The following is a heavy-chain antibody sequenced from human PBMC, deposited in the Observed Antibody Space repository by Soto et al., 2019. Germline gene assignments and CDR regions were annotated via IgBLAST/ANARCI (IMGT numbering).Heavy chain of an antibody. CDR2: IYYDGST. CDR1: GGSITSTIDY. V-gene: IGHV4-39*01. Sequence: PSETLSLTCSVSGGSITSTIDYWGWIRQSPGKGLEWIGNIYYDGSTFYNPSLKSRVTIYVDTSKRQFSLRVSSVTAADTAVYYCARRGSASWRNWFDXWGHGTLVTVSX. D-gene: IGHD2-2*01. CDR3: ARRGSASWRNWFDX. J-gene: IGHJ5*01.